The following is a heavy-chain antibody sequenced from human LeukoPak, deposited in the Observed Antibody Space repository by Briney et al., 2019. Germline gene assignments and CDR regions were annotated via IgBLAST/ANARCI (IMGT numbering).Heavy chain of an antibody. CDR2: ISWNSGSI. V-gene: IGHV3-9*01. Sequence: GGSLRLSCAASGFTFDDYAMHWVRQAPGKGLEWVSGISWNSGSIGYADSVKGRFTISRDNAKNSLYLQMNSLRAEDTALYYCAKDMNYLGTSPIFDPWGQGTLVTVSS. CDR3: AKDMNYLGTSPIFDP. J-gene: IGHJ5*02. D-gene: IGHD3-16*01. CDR1: GFTFDDYA.